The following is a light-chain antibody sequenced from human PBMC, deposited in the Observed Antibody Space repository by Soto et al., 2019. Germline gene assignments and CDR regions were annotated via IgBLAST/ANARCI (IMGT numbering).Light chain of an antibody. V-gene: IGKV3-20*01. Sequence: EIVLTQSPGTLSLSPGERATLSCRASQSVSSSYLAWYQQKPGKAPRLLIYGASSRAAGIPDRFSGSGSVTDFTLTISGLEPEDFAVYYCQEYGSSPGTFGHGTKVESK. CDR3: QEYGSSPGT. J-gene: IGKJ1*01. CDR1: QSVSSSY. CDR2: GAS.